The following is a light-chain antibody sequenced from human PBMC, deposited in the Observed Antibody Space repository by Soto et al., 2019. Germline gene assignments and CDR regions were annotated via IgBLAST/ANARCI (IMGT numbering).Light chain of an antibody. V-gene: IGLV2-8*01. J-gene: IGLJ1*01. CDR3: SSYAGNNIYYV. Sequence: QSALAQPPSASGSPGQSGTTSCTGTSNDVGGYNFVSWYQQHPGKAPKLMIFEVSKRPSGVPDRFSGSKSGSTASLTVSGLQAEDEADYYCSSYAGNNIYYVFGTGTKVTVL. CDR1: SNDVGGYNF. CDR2: EVS.